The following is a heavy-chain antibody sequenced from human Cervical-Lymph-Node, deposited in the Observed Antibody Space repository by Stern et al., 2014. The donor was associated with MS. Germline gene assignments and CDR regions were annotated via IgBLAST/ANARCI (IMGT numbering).Heavy chain of an antibody. CDR2: ITTHNGNT. CDR3: ARSSSWYFDF. D-gene: IGHD6-13*01. CDR1: GYTFTSYG. J-gene: IGHJ4*02. V-gene: IGHV1-18*01. Sequence: VQLVESGNEVKKPGASVKVSCTASGYTFTSYGISWVRQVPGQGLEWMGWITTHNGNTDYGQKVQDRVTLTTDTSTNTAYMELRSLRSDDTAVYYCARSSSWYFDFWGQGTLVTVSS.